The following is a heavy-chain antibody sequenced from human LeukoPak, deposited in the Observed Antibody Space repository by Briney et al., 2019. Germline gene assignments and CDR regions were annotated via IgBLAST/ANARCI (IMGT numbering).Heavy chain of an antibody. J-gene: IGHJ4*02. CDR3: AKDFYRDITARIDY. CDR2: ISNDAGNY. V-gene: IGHV3-30*18. D-gene: IGHD3-3*01. Sequence: GGSLRLSCAASGFTFSSYGMHWVRQAPGKGLGWVALISNDAGNYYYADSVKGRFTISRDNSKNTLYLQMNTLRAEDTAVYYCAKDFYRDITARIDYWGQGTLVTVSS. CDR1: GFTFSSYG.